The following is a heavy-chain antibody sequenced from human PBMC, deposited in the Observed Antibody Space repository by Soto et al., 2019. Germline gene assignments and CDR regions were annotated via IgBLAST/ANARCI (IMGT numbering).Heavy chain of an antibody. CDR1: GYTFTSYG. Sequence: QVQLVQSGAEVKEPGASVKVSCKASGYTFTSYGISWVRQAPGQGPEWMGWISAYNGNTNYAQRLQGRVTMTTDTSTNTAYMELRSLTSDDTAVYYCVRRISMVAYYYYMDVWGKGTTVTVSS. V-gene: IGHV1-18*04. CDR2: ISAYNGNT. J-gene: IGHJ6*03. D-gene: IGHD2-8*01. CDR3: VRRISMVAYYYYMDV.